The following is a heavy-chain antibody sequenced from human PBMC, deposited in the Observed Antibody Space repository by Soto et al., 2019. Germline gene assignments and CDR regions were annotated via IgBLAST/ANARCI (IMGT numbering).Heavy chain of an antibody. Sequence: GESLKISCQGSGYSFTSDWIGWVRQMPGKGLEWMGIIYPGDSDTRYSPSFQGQVTISADKSISTAYLQWSSLKASDTAMYYCARLAYCGGDCYSPYYYGMDVWGQGTTVNVSS. J-gene: IGHJ6*02. CDR1: GYSFTSDW. CDR3: ARLAYCGGDCYSPYYYGMDV. V-gene: IGHV5-51*01. D-gene: IGHD2-21*02. CDR2: IYPGDSDT.